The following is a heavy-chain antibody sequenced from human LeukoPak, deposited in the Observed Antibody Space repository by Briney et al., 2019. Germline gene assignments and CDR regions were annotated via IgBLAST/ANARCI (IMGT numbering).Heavy chain of an antibody. CDR3: ASPAHSNGY. CDR2: ISYDGSNK. Sequence: PGRSLRLSCAASGFTFSSYAMHWVRQAPGKGLEWVAVISYDGSNKYYADSAKGRFTISRDNSKNTLYLQMNSLRAEDTAVYYCASPAHSNGYWGQGTLVTVSS. J-gene: IGHJ4*02. CDR1: GFTFSSYA. D-gene: IGHD4-11*01. V-gene: IGHV3-30-3*01.